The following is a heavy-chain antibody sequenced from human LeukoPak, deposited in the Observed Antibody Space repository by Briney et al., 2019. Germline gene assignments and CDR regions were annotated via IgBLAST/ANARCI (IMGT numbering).Heavy chain of an antibody. V-gene: IGHV1-2*02. CDR1: GYTFTGYY. CDR3: ARDGDLYSSTSFDY. D-gene: IGHD6-6*01. CDR2: INPNSGGT. Sequence: ASVKVSCKASGYTFTGYYMHWVRQAPGQGLEWMGWINPNSGGTNYAQKFQGRVTMTRDTSISTAYMELSRLRSDDTAVYCCARDGDLYSSTSFDYWGQGTLVTVSS. J-gene: IGHJ4*02.